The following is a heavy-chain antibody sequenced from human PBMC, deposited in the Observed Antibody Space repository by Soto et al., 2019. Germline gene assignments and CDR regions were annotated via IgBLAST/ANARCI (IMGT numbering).Heavy chain of an antibody. CDR3: ARQIYDSDAGPNFQYYFDS. CDR1: GYSFAGYW. CDR2: IDPSDSQT. Sequence: GESLKISCKGSGYSFAGYWITWVRQKPGKGLEWMGRIDPSDSQTYYSPSFRGHVTTSVTKSITTVFLQWSSLRASDTAMYYCARQIYDSDAGPNFQYYFDSWGQGTPVTVSS. J-gene: IGHJ4*02. V-gene: IGHV5-10-1*01. D-gene: IGHD5-12*01.